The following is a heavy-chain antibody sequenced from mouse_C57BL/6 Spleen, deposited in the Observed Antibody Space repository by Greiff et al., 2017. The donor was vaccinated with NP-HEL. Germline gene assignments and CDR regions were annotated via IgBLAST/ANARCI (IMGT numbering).Heavy chain of an antibody. CDR2: ISDGGSYT. CDR3: ARGSRFAY. J-gene: IGHJ3*01. CDR1: GFTFSSYA. V-gene: IGHV5-4*01. Sequence: EVQGVESGGGLVKPGGSLKLSCAASGFTFSSYAMSWVRQTPEKRLEWVATISDGGSYTYYPDNVKGRFTISRDNAKNNLYLQMSHLKSEDTAMYYCARGSRFAYWGQGTLVTVSA.